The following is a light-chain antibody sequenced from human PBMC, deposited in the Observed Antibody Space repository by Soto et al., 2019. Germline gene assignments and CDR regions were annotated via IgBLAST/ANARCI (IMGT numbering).Light chain of an antibody. Sequence: QSVLTQPPSASGTPGQRVSISCSGSSSNIGSEAVNWFQHLPGTTPKLLIYGDYQRPSGVPDRFSGSRSGTSASLAISGLQSQDEADYYSAAWDYSLNAYVFGTGTTVTVL. J-gene: IGLJ1*01. CDR1: SSNIGSEA. CDR3: AAWDYSLNAYV. CDR2: GDY. V-gene: IGLV1-44*01.